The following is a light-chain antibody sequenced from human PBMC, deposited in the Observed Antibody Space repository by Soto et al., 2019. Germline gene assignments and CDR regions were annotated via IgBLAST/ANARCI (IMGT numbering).Light chain of an antibody. CDR3: SSYTSSILLV. V-gene: IGLV2-14*01. CDR1: SSDVGGYNY. Sequence: QSVLTQPASVSGSPGQSITISCTGTSSDVGGYNYVSWYQQHPGKAPKLMIYEVSNRPSGVSNRFSGSKSGNTASLTISGLQAEDEADYYCSSYTSSILLVFGTGTKVTVL. CDR2: EVS. J-gene: IGLJ1*01.